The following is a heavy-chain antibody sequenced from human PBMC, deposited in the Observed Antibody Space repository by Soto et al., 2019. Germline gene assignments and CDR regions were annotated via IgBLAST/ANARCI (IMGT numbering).Heavy chain of an antibody. CDR1: GGAISNYY. CDR3: ARDSRAMRVFDL. Sequence: QVQLQESGPGLVKPSETLSLTCTVSGGAISNYYWNWVRQPPGKGPEWIGDIYYSGTTTYNPSLTSRVTMSLDTSKNQFSRELSSVTAADTAVYYCARDSRAMRVFDLWGRGTLVTVYS. J-gene: IGHJ2*01. CDR2: IYYSGTT. D-gene: IGHD2-2*01. V-gene: IGHV4-59*01.